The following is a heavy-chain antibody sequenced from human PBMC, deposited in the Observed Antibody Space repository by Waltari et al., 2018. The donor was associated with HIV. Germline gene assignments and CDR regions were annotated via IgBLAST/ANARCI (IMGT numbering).Heavy chain of an antibody. CDR2: IYYSGTT. J-gene: IGHJ2*01. CDR3: ARGSGLKVTLDWYFDV. Sequence: QVELQESGPGLVKPSETLSATCTVSDGSLCNHYWSWIRQSPGKGLEWIGYIYYSGTTKYNPSLRSRVTISVDTSKKQFSLKLTSLTAADTAVYYCARGSGLKVTLDWYFDVWGRGTLVTVSS. CDR1: DGSLCNHY. V-gene: IGHV4-59*11.